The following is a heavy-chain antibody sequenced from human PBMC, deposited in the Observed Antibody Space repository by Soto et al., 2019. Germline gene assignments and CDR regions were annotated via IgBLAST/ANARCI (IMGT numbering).Heavy chain of an antibody. CDR3: VHGLRPFDP. J-gene: IGHJ5*02. D-gene: IGHD6-6*01. Sequence: SETLSLTCTVSGGSISSSSYYWGWIRQHPGKGLEWIGNIYYSGSTYYNPSLKGRLTISVHTSKNQFSLELTSVTAADTAVYYCVHGLRPFDPWGPGTLVPVSS. CDR1: GGSISSSSYY. V-gene: IGHV4-39*07. CDR2: IYYSGST.